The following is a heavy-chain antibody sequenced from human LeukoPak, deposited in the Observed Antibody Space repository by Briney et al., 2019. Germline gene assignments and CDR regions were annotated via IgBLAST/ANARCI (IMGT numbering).Heavy chain of an antibody. CDR1: GGSISSYY. Sequence: SETLSLTCTVSGGSISSYYWSWVRQPPGKGLEWIGYIYYSGSTNYNPSLKSRVTISVDTSKNQFPLKLSSVTAADTAVYYCARLVGPVTYPFDYWGQGTLVTVSS. D-gene: IGHD4-17*01. CDR2: IYYSGST. CDR3: ARLVGPVTYPFDY. V-gene: IGHV4-59*01. J-gene: IGHJ4*02.